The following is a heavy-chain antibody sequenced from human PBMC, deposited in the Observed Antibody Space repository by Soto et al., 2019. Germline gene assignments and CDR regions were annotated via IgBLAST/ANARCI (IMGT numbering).Heavy chain of an antibody. CDR3: ARTPTVVTPRSWDYYPGMDV. J-gene: IGHJ6*02. CDR1: GYSFTSYW. Sequence: PGESLKISCKRSGYSFTSYWIGWVRQMPGKGLEWMGIIYPGDSDTRYSPSFQGQVTISADKSISTAYLQWSSLKASDTAMYYCARTPTVVTPRSWDYYPGMDVCGQGTTVTVSS. CDR2: IYPGDSDT. D-gene: IGHD4-17*01. V-gene: IGHV5-51*01.